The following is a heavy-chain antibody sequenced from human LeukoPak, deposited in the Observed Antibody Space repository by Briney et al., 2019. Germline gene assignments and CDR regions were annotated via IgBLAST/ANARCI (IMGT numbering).Heavy chain of an antibody. CDR3: ARHDYSNYNLDY. Sequence: ASVKVSCKASAYTFISYGISWVRQVPGQGLEWMGWINPNSGGTNYAQKFQGRVTMTRDTSISTAYLQWSSLKASDTAMYYCARHDYSNYNLDYWGQGTLVPVSS. CDR1: AYTFISYG. V-gene: IGHV1-2*02. D-gene: IGHD4-11*01. CDR2: INPNSGGT. J-gene: IGHJ4*02.